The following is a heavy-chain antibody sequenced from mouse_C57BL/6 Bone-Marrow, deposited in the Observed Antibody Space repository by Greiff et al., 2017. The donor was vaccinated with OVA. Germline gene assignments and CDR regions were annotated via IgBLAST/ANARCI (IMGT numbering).Heavy chain of an antibody. CDR2: IYPGDGVT. J-gene: IGHJ3*01. CDR1: GYAFSSSW. Sequence: QVQLQQSGPELVKPGASVKISCKASGYAFSSSWMNWVKQRPGKGLEWIGRIYPGDGVTNYNGKFKGKATLTADKSSSTASMQLSSLTSEDSAVYFCARGPVVATRAWFAYWGQGTLVTVSA. V-gene: IGHV1-82*01. D-gene: IGHD1-1*01. CDR3: ARGPVVATRAWFAY.